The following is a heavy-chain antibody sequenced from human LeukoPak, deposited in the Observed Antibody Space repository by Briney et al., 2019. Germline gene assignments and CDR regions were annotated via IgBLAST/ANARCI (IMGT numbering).Heavy chain of an antibody. CDR2: TYYSSKWYY. Sequence: SQTLSLTCAISGDSVSSNTAAWNWVRPSQSRGLEWLGRTYYSSKWYYDYATSVSSRMAINPDTSKNLFSLQVKSVTPEDTAVYYCARDPGYYYAMDVWGQGTTVTVSS. CDR3: ARDPGYYYAMDV. CDR1: GDSVSSNTAA. V-gene: IGHV6-1*01. D-gene: IGHD2-15*01. J-gene: IGHJ6*02.